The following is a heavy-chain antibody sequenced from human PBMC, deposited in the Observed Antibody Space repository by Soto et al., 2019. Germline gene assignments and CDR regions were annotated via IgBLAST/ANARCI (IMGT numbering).Heavy chain of an antibody. CDR3: ARDWSYDVWSGYYRYYYYYYGMDV. D-gene: IGHD3-3*01. J-gene: IGHJ6*02. Sequence: GASVKVSCKASGYTFTSYGISWVRQAPGQGLEWMGWISAYNGNTNYAQKLQGRVTMTTDTSTSTAYMELRSLRSDDTAVYYCARDWSYDVWSGYYRYYYYYYGMDVWGQGTTVTVSS. CDR1: GYTFTSYG. V-gene: IGHV1-18*01. CDR2: ISAYNGNT.